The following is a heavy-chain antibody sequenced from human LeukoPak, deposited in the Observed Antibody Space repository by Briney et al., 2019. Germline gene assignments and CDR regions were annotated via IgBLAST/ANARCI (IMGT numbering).Heavy chain of an antibody. D-gene: IGHD1-26*01. CDR3: ARLSGSFLDY. Sequence: GGSLRLSCAASGFIFSSAWMSWVRQAPGKGLEWVAVIWYDGSKKYYADSVKGRFTISRDNSKNTPYLQMNSLRAEDTAVYYCARLSGSFLDYWGQGTLVTVSS. V-gene: IGHV3-33*08. J-gene: IGHJ4*02. CDR2: IWYDGSKK. CDR1: GFIFSSAW.